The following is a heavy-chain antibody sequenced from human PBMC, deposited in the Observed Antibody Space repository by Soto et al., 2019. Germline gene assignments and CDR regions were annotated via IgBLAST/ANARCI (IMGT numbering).Heavy chain of an antibody. CDR3: ARPSYSGSYYGAFDI. V-gene: IGHV5-10-1*01. CDR1: GYSFTSYW. Sequence: PGESLKISCEGSGYSFTSYWISWVRQMPGKGLEWMGRIDPSDSYTNYSPSFQGHVTISADKSISTAYLQWSSLKASDTAMYYCARPSYSGSYYGAFDIWGQGTMVTVSS. J-gene: IGHJ3*02. CDR2: IDPSDSYT. D-gene: IGHD1-26*01.